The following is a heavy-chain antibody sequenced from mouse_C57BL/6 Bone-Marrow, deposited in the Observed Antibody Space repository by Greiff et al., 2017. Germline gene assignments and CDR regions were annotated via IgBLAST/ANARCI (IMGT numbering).Heavy chain of an antibody. CDR1: GYTFTSYG. Sequence: QVQLQQSGAELARPGASVKLSCKASGYTFTSYGISWVKQRTGQGLEWIGEIYPRSGNTYYNEKFKGKATLTADKSSSTAYMELRSLTSEDSAVYFCARYYDYDLYYFDYWDQGTTLTVSS. CDR3: ARYYDYDLYYFDY. V-gene: IGHV1-81*01. D-gene: IGHD2-4*01. CDR2: IYPRSGNT. J-gene: IGHJ2*01.